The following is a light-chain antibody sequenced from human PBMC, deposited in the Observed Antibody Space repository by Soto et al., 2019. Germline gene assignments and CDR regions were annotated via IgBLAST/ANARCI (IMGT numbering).Light chain of an antibody. J-gene: IGKJ1*01. Sequence: IQMTQSPSSLSASVGDRVIITCRASQGIGNSLAWYQQKAGRVPKLLMHSASTLLSGVQSRFSGSGSGTDFTLTISSLQHEDVATYYCQKYDSAPWTFGQGTKVEIK. V-gene: IGKV1-27*01. CDR1: QGIGNS. CDR3: QKYDSAPWT. CDR2: SAS.